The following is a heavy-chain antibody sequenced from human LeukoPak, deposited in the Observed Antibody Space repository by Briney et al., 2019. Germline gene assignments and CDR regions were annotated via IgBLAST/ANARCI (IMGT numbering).Heavy chain of an antibody. CDR3: ARDSPYGTAGY. CDR1: GFTLSNYN. J-gene: IGHJ4*02. D-gene: IGHD2-8*02. CDR2: VSSSSSYI. Sequence: GGSLTLSCAASGFTLSNYNMNWVRQAPGKGLEWVSSVSSSSSYIYYADSVKGRFTISRDNTKNSLYLQMNSLRAEDTAVYYCARDSPYGTAGYWGQGTLVTVSS. V-gene: IGHV3-21*01.